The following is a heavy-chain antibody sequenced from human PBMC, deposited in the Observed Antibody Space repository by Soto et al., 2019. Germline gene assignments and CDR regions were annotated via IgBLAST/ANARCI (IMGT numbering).Heavy chain of an antibody. CDR1: GFTFSSYD. CDR3: ARGPYCSSTSCYPVWFDP. V-gene: IGHV3-13*01. Sequence: EVQLVESGGGLVQPGGSLRLSCAASGFTFSSYDMHWVRQATGKGLEWVSAIGTAGDTYYPGSVKGRFTISRENAKNSMYLQMNSLRAEDTAVYYCARGPYCSSTSCYPVWFDPWGQGTLVTVSS. CDR2: IGTAGDT. J-gene: IGHJ5*02. D-gene: IGHD2-2*01.